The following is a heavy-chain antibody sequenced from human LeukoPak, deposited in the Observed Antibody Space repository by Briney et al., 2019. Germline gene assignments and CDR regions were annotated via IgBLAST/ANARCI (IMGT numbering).Heavy chain of an antibody. D-gene: IGHD3-16*01. V-gene: IGHV4-4*09. CDR1: GGSISSYY. CDR3: ARDFFAVRFEENWFDP. Sequence: SETLSLTCTVSGGSISSYYWSWIRQPPGKGPEWIGYIYTSGSTNYNPSLKSRVTISVDTSKNQFSLKLSSVTAADTAVYYCARDFFAVRFEENWFDPWGQGTLVTASS. J-gene: IGHJ5*02. CDR2: IYTSGST.